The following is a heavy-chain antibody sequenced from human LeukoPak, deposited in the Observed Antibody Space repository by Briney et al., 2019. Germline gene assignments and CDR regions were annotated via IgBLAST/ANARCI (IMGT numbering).Heavy chain of an antibody. CDR2: ISGSGGST. D-gene: IGHD7-27*01. V-gene: IGHV3-23*01. CDR1: GFTFSSYA. Sequence: PGGSLRLSCAASGFTFSSYAMSWVRQAPGKGLEWVSAISGSGGSTYYADSVKGRFTISRDNSKNTLYLQMNSLSAEDTAVYYCARVDVGIKSLLFDYWGQGTLVTVSS. CDR3: ARVDVGIKSLLFDY. J-gene: IGHJ4*02.